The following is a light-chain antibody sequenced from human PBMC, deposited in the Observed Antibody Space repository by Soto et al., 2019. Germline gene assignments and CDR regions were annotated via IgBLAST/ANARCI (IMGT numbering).Light chain of an antibody. Sequence: DIQMTQSPSTLSANVGDRVSITCRASQSISDWLAWYQQKPGQAPKLLIYKASTLESGVPSRFSGSGSGTELTLTISSLQTDDFASYYCQQYSSYPSLTFGGGTKLQIK. CDR2: KAS. CDR3: QQYSSYPSLT. V-gene: IGKV1-5*03. J-gene: IGKJ4*01. CDR1: QSISDW.